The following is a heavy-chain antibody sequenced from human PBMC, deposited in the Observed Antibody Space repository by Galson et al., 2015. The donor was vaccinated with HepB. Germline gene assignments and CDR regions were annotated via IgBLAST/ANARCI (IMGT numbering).Heavy chain of an antibody. Sequence: ETLSLTCTVSGGSISSYYWSWIRQPPGEGLEWIGYIYYSGSTNYNPSLKSRVTISVDTSKNQFSLKLSSVTAADTAVYYCARGRRRDGYNFFKVYAFDIWGQGTMVTVSS. V-gene: IGHV4-59*12. J-gene: IGHJ3*02. CDR3: ARGRRRDGYNFFKVYAFDI. D-gene: IGHD5-24*01. CDR1: GGSISSYY. CDR2: IYYSGST.